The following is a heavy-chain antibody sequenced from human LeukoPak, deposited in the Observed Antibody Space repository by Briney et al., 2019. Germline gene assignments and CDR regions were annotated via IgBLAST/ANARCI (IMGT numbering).Heavy chain of an antibody. CDR1: GFTFSSYS. CDR3: ARDRPPHDYGDY. CDR2: ISGSGGTA. J-gene: IGHJ4*02. Sequence: GGSLRLSCAASGFTFSSYSMNWVRQAPGKGLEWVSAISGSGGTAHYADSVKGRFTISRDNSKNTLYLQMNSLRAEDTAVYYCARDRPPHDYGDYWGQGTLVTVSS. V-gene: IGHV3-23*01.